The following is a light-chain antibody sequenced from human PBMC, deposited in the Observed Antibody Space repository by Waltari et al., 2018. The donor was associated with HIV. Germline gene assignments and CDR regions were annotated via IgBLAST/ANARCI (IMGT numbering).Light chain of an antibody. CDR3: AAWCNSLSLL. J-gene: IGLJ2*01. CDR1: SSNIGSNY. V-gene: IGLV1-47*01. CDR2: RNT. Sequence: QSVLTQPPSASGTPGQRVTISCSGSSSNIGSNYVYWYPQLPGTAPKLLLYRNTPRPSGVPDRFSGSKSGTSAALAIRGLRSEDEADYYCAAWCNSLSLLFGGGTKLTVL.